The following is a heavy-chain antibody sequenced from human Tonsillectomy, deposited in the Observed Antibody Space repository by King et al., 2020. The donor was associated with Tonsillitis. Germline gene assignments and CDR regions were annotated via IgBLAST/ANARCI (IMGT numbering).Heavy chain of an antibody. CDR1: GFTFSNYW. CDR3: SRPGGVYCSSTTCYDYFDY. CDR2: VNSDERIP. V-gene: IGHV3-74*01. J-gene: IGHJ4*02. D-gene: IGHD2-2*01. Sequence: VQLVESGGGLVQPGGSLRLSCAASGFTFSNYWMHWFRQAPGKGLVWVSRVNSDERIPDYADSVKGRFTISRDNAKNTLYLEMNSLGAEDTAVSYCSRPGGVYCSSTTCYDYFDYWGQGTLVTVSS.